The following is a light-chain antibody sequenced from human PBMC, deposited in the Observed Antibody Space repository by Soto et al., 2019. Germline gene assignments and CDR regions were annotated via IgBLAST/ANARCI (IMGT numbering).Light chain of an antibody. CDR2: DAS. Sequence: VLTQSPCTLSLSPGQRPTLPCRASQTVRNNYLAWYQQKTGQAPRLXIYDASSRATGIPDRFSGSGYGTDFNLTISRLETEDFAVYHCQQYGSSPWTFGQGTKVDIK. V-gene: IGKV3-20*01. CDR3: QQYGSSPWT. CDR1: QTVRNNY. J-gene: IGKJ1*01.